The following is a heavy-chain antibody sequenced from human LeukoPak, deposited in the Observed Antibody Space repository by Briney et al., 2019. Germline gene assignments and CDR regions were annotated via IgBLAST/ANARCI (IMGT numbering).Heavy chain of an antibody. D-gene: IGHD4-23*01. Sequence: ASVKVSCKASGYTFTSYGISWVRQAPGQGLEWMGWISAYNGNTNYAQKLQGRVTMTTDTSTSTAYMELRSLRSDDTAVYYCATTPDYGGNSGFDYWGQGTLVTVSS. V-gene: IGHV1-18*01. CDR1: GYTFTSYG. CDR2: ISAYNGNT. CDR3: ATTPDYGGNSGFDY. J-gene: IGHJ4*02.